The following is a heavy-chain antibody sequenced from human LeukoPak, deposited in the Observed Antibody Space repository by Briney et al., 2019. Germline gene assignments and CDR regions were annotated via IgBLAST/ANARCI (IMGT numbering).Heavy chain of an antibody. V-gene: IGHV3-9*01. CDR1: GFTFDEYA. Sequence: GGSLRLSCAASGFTFDEYAMHWVRQAPGKGLEWVSGISWNSDSIGYADSVKGRFTISRDNAKSSLYLQMNSLRAEDTALYYCAKDGNYYDSSGYSSWFDPWGQGTLVTVSS. CDR3: AKDGNYYDSSGYSSWFDP. CDR2: ISWNSDSI. D-gene: IGHD3-22*01. J-gene: IGHJ5*02.